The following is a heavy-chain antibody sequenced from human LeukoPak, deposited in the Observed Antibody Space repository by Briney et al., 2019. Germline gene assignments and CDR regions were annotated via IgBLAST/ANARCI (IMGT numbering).Heavy chain of an antibody. CDR2: ISWNSGSI. Sequence: PGGSLRLSCAASGFTFDDYAMHWVRQAPGKGLEWVSGISWNSGSIGYADSVKGRFTISRDNAKNSLYLQMNSLRAEDTAVYYCARGPYSSSSLYYYYMDVWGKGTTVTVSS. CDR3: ARGPYSSSSLYYYYMDV. D-gene: IGHD6-6*01. J-gene: IGHJ6*03. V-gene: IGHV3-9*01. CDR1: GFTFDDYA.